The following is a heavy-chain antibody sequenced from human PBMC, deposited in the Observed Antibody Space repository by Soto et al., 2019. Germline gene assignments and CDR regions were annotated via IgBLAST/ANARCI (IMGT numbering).Heavy chain of an antibody. J-gene: IGHJ4*02. CDR1: GYTFNSYG. V-gene: IGHV1-18*01. D-gene: IGHD6-13*01. CDR2: ISAYNGNT. CDR3: ARDQGNSSSWPIDF. Sequence: ASVKVSCKASGYTFNSYGISWVRQAPGQGLEWMGWISAYNGNTNYAQKLQGRVTMTTDTSTSTAYMELRSLRSDDTAVYYCARDQGNSSSWPIDFWGQGTQVTSPQ.